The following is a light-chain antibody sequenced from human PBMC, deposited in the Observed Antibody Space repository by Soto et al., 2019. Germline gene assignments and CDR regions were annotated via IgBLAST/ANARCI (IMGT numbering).Light chain of an antibody. Sequence: DIQMTQSPSTLSASVGDRVTMTCRASQSISSWLAWYQQKPGKAPNLLIYDASSLESGVPSRFSGSGSGTEFTLTISSLQPDDFATYYCQQYNSYWTFGQGTKVDI. CDR1: QSISSW. J-gene: IGKJ1*01. V-gene: IGKV1-5*01. CDR2: DAS. CDR3: QQYNSYWT.